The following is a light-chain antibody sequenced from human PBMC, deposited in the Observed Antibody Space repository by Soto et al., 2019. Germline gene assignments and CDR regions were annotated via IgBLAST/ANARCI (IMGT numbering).Light chain of an antibody. J-gene: IGLJ2*01. CDR3: TSFAGGGNPVL. CDR2: EVT. Sequence: QSSLTQPPSASGSLGQSVTISCTGTSSDVGGYNYVSWHQQHPGKAPQVKIYEVTKRPPGVPDRFSGSKSGNTASLTVSGLQAEDEADYYCTSFAGGGNPVLLGGGTKVTVL. V-gene: IGLV2-8*01. CDR1: SSDVGGYNY.